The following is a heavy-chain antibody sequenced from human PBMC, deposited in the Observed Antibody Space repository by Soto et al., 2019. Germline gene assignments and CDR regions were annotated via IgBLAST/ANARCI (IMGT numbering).Heavy chain of an antibody. CDR3: ARVPGSHAFDI. CDR1: GGSISSYY. CDR2: IYYSGST. J-gene: IGHJ3*02. D-gene: IGHD3-10*01. Sequence: PSETLSLTYTVSGGSISSYYWSWIRQPPGKGLEWIGYIYYSGSTNYNPSLKSRVTISVDTSKNQFSLKLSSVTAADTAVYYCARVPGSHAFDIWGQGTMVTVSS. V-gene: IGHV4-59*01.